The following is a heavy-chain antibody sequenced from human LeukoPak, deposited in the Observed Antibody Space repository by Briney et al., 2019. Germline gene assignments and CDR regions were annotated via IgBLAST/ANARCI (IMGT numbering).Heavy chain of an antibody. Sequence: GGSLGLSCGASGFAFSSYDMTWVRQAPGKGLEWVSGIYGRGGTTYYADSVKGRFIVSRDNSKNSLSLQMNSLRAEDTAVYYCARVVGRNWYLDLWGRGTLVTVSS. CDR1: GFAFSSYD. D-gene: IGHD1-14*01. V-gene: IGHV3-23*01. J-gene: IGHJ2*01. CDR3: ARVVGRNWYLDL. CDR2: IYGRGGTT.